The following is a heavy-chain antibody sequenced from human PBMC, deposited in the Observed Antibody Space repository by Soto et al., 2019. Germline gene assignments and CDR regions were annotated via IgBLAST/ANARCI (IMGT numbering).Heavy chain of an antibody. CDR3: AKVPTGEMATVFQAFDI. CDR1: GFTFSSYA. CDR2: ISYSGGST. V-gene: IGHV3-23*01. J-gene: IGHJ3*02. D-gene: IGHD4-4*01. Sequence: LRLSCAASGFTFSSYAMSWVRQAPGKGLEWVSAISYSGGSTYYADSVKGRFTISRDNSKNTLYLQMNSLRAEDTAVYYCAKVPTGEMATVFQAFDIWGQGTMVTVSS.